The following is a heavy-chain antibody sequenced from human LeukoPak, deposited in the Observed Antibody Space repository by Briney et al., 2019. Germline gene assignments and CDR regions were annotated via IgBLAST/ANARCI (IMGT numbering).Heavy chain of an antibody. V-gene: IGHV1-18*01. Sequence: ASVKVSCKTSGYIFAHNGISWVRQAPGQGPEWMGWISAYNGDTNYAQNFQGRVTMTRDTSTSTVYMELRSLRSDDTAVYYCAREPNSSGWYFDYWGQGTLVTVSS. CDR1: GYIFAHNG. CDR2: ISAYNGDT. D-gene: IGHD6-19*01. CDR3: AREPNSSGWYFDY. J-gene: IGHJ4*02.